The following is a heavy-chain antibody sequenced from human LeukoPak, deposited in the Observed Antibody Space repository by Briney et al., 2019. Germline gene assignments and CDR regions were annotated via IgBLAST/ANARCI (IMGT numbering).Heavy chain of an antibody. V-gene: IGHV3-15*01. CDR1: GFTYSNYW. Sequence: GGSLRLSCAASGFTYSNYWRHWVRQAPGKGLEWVGRMKNIAEDETTAYAARVKGRFTISRDDSKSTLYLQMNSLKTEDTAVYYCTTEKEYCTDGNCYFLAFDIWGQGTMVTVSS. CDR3: TTEKEYCTDGNCYFLAFDI. D-gene: IGHD2-15*01. J-gene: IGHJ3*02. CDR2: MKNIAEDETT.